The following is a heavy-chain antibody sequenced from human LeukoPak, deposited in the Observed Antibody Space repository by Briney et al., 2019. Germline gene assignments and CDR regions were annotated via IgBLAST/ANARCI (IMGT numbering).Heavy chain of an antibody. CDR3: ARGKSIAAAGKGGNWFDP. V-gene: IGHV4-34*01. J-gene: IGHJ5*02. Sequence: SETLSLTCAVYGGSFSGYYWSWIRQPPGKGLEWIGEINHSGSTNYNPSLESRVTISVDTSKNQFSLKLSSVTAADTAVYYCARGKSIAAAGKGGNWFDPWGQGTLVTVSS. D-gene: IGHD6-13*01. CDR1: GGSFSGYY. CDR2: INHSGST.